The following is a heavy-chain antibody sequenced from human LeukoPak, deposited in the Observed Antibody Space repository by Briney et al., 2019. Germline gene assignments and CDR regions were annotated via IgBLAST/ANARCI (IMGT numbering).Heavy chain of an antibody. V-gene: IGHV4-39*01. J-gene: IGHJ2*01. D-gene: IGHD6-19*01. Sequence: SETLSFTCTVSGGSISSSSYYWGWIRQPPGKGLEWLGSIYYSGTTYYNPSLKSRVTISVDTSKNQFSLKLSSVTAADTAVYYCARRIWADWYFDLWGRGTLVTVSS. CDR1: GGSISSSSYY. CDR2: IYYSGTT. CDR3: ARRIWADWYFDL.